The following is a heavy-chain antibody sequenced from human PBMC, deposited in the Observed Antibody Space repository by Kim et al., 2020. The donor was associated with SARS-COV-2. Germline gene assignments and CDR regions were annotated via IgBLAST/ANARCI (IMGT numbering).Heavy chain of an antibody. CDR2: TSWDGGST. CDR3: AKDRIGSSWYSDY. V-gene: IGHV3-43*01. D-gene: IGHD6-13*01. Sequence: GGSLRLSCAASGFTFDDYTMHWVRQAPGKGLEWVSLTSWDGGSTYYADSVKGRFTISRDNSKNSLYLQMNSLRTEDTALYYCAKDRIGSSWYSDYWGQGTLVAVSS. J-gene: IGHJ4*02. CDR1: GFTFDDYT.